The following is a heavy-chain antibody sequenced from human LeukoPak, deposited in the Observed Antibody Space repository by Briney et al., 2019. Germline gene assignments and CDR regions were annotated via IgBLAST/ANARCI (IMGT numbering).Heavy chain of an antibody. V-gene: IGHV1-69*02. CDR3: ARVADNSGYTFDS. CDR1: GGTFSSYT. CDR2: IIPILGIT. D-gene: IGHD3-22*01. Sequence: SVKVSCKASGGTFSSYTFSWVRQAPGQGLEWMGRIIPILGITNYTQKFQGRVTITADKSTTTAYMELNSLRSEDTAVYYRARVADNSGYTFDSWGQGTLVTVSS. J-gene: IGHJ4*02.